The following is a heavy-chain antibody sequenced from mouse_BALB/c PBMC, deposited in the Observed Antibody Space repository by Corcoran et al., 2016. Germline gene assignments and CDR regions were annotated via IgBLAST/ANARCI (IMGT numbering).Heavy chain of an antibody. Sequence: EVQLQQSGAELVKPGASVKLSCTASGFNIKDTYMHWVKQRPEQGLEWIGRIDPANGNTKYDPKFQGKATITADTSSNTAYLQLSSLTSEDTAVYYCARSYDYGGYYAMDYWGQGTSVTVSS. V-gene: IGHV14-3*02. CDR3: ARSYDYGGYYAMDY. CDR2: IDPANGNT. D-gene: IGHD2-4*01. CDR1: GFNIKDTY. J-gene: IGHJ4*01.